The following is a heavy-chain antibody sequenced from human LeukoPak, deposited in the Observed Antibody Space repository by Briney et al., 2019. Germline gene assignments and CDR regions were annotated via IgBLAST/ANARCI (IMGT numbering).Heavy chain of an antibody. CDR1: GDSFTSVTDY. D-gene: IGHD6-19*01. CDR3: AGERGEEYSSGWYETNYFYN. CDR2: GDYSGGT. Sequence: SETLSLTCTVSGDSFTSVTDYWAWIRQPPGKGLEWIASGDYSGGTYYNPSLESRVAISADMSKNQISLKLTSVTGADTAVYYCAGERGEEYSSGWYETNYFYNWGQGIRVTVSS. V-gene: IGHV4-39*07. J-gene: IGHJ4*02.